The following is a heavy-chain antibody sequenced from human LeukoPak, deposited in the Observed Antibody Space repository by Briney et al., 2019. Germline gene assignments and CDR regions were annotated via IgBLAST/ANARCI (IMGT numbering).Heavy chain of an antibody. CDR1: GYTFSNYA. CDR3: TRGSDSYYYYSMDV. CDR2: IIPILRTP. J-gene: IGHJ6*03. V-gene: IGHV1-69*05. Sequence: ASLKVSCKASGYTFSNYAINWARQAPGQGLEWMGGIIPILRTPSYAEKFQGRVTITTDESTSTAHMELSGLRSEDTAVYYCTRGSDSYYYYSMDVWGRGTTVIVSS.